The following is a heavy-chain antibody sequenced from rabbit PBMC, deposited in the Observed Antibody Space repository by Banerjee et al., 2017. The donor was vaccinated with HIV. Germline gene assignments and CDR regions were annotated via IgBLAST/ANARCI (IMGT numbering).Heavy chain of an antibody. J-gene: IGHJ4*01. CDR1: GFSFSNGYV. CDR3: VRDGGIVVAGAFNL. Sequence: QEQLEESGGDLVKPEGSLTLSCTASGFSFSNGYVMCWVRQAPGKGLEWIACVDGNSAGSTRYASWVNGRFTISSHNAQNTLYLQLNSLTAADTATYFCVRDGGIVVAGAFNLWGPGTLVTVS. CDR2: VDGNSAGST. V-gene: IGHV1S45*01. D-gene: IGHD4-1*01.